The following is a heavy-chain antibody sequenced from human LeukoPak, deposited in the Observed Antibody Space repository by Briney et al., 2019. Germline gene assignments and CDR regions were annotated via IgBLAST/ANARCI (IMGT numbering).Heavy chain of an antibody. CDR3: ARAHTYYYDSSGYYPLDY. D-gene: IGHD3-22*01. CDR2: ISSSSSSTI. J-gene: IGHJ4*02. Sequence: PGGSLRLSCAASGFTFSSYSMNWVRQAPGKGLEWVSYISSSSSSTIYYADSVKGRFTISRDNAENSLYLQMNSLRDEDTAVYYCARAHTYYYDSSGYYPLDYWGQGTLVTVSS. CDR1: GFTFSSYS. V-gene: IGHV3-48*02.